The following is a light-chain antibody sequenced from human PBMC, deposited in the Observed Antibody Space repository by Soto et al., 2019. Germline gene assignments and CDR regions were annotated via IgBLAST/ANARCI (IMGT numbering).Light chain of an antibody. CDR1: SSNIGSNT. J-gene: IGLJ1*01. V-gene: IGLV1-44*01. CDR2: NNN. Sequence: QSVLTQPPSASGTPGQRVTISCSGSSSNIGSNTVNWYQQLPGTAPKLLIYNNNQRPSGVPDRFSGYKSGTSASLAISGLQSEDEADYYCAAWDDSLNGLVFGTGTKVTGL. CDR3: AAWDDSLNGLV.